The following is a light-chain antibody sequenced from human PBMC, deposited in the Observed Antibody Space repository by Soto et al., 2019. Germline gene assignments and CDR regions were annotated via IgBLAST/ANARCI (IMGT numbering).Light chain of an antibody. CDR2: GAS. Sequence: EVVITQCSDSLSVCPGERATLSCRASQSVSSNLAWYQQKLGQAPRLLMYGASTRATGIPARFSGSGSGTEFTLTISSLQSEDFAVYYCQQRSNWPRTFGQGTKVDIK. CDR3: QQRSNWPRT. CDR1: QSVSSN. V-gene: IGKV3-15*01. J-gene: IGKJ1*01.